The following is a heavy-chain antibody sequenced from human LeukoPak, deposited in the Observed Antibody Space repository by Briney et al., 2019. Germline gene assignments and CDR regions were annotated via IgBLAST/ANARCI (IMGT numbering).Heavy chain of an antibody. V-gene: IGHV3-23*01. CDR2: IGGSGGNT. J-gene: IGHJ4*02. CDR1: GFTFSSYA. CDR3: AKALTMIVVVITTPFDY. D-gene: IGHD3-22*01. Sequence: GRSLRLSCAASGFTFSSYAMHWVRQAPGKGLEWVSAIGGSGGNTYYADSVKGRFTVSRDNSKNTLYLQMNSLRAEDTAVYYCAKALTMIVVVITTPFDYWGQGTLVTVSS.